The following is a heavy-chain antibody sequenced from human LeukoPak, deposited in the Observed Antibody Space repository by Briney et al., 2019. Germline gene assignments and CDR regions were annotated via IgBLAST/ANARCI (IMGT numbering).Heavy chain of an antibody. V-gene: IGHV1-69*04. CDR1: GGTFSSYA. CDR2: IIPIFGIA. Sequence: SVKVSCKASGGTFSSYAISWVRQAPGQGLEWMGRIIPIFGIANYAQKFQGRVTITADKSTSTAYMELSSLRSEDTAVYYCASVLAEADSEYFQHWGQGTLVTVSS. J-gene: IGHJ1*01. D-gene: IGHD6-19*01. CDR3: ASVLAEADSEYFQH.